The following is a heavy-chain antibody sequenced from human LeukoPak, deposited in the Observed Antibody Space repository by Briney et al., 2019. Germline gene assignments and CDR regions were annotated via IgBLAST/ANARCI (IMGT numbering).Heavy chain of an antibody. Sequence: SETLSLTCTVSHVSISTYYGSWVRQPRGRGLEWMGSIHYSGSTNSNPSLTSRVTISVDTSKKQLSLMLRSVTAADTAVYYCARDIYGSGHGWFDTWGQGSLVTVSS. CDR1: HVSISTYY. CDR3: ARDIYGSGHGWFDT. D-gene: IGHD3-10*01. J-gene: IGHJ5*02. V-gene: IGHV4-59*01. CDR2: IHYSGST.